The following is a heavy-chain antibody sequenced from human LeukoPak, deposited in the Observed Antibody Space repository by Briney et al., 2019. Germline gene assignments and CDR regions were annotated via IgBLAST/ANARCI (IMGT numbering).Heavy chain of an antibody. J-gene: IGHJ4*02. CDR1: GFTFGSYW. CDR3: ASAGGDSRSPLPFYY. D-gene: IGHD6-6*01. CDR2: IEQDGSEK. Sequence: GGSLRLSCAASGFTFGSYWMSWVRQAPGKGLEWVANIEQDGSEKYYVDSVKGRFTISRDNAENSLSLQMNSLRAEDTAVYYCASAGGDSRSPLPFYYWGQGTLVTVSS. V-gene: IGHV3-7*03.